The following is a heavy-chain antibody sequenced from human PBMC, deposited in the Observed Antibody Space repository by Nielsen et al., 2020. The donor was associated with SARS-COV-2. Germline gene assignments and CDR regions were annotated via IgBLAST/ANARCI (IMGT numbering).Heavy chain of an antibody. CDR3: ARRGYYGSGSYYNDYGMDV. Sequence: GESLKISCAASGFTFSSYDMHWVRQATGKGLEWVSAIGTAGDTYYPGSVKGRFTISRENAKNSLYLQMNSLRAGDTAVYYCARRGYYGSGSYYNDYGMDVWGQGTTVTVSS. CDR1: GFTFSSYD. V-gene: IGHV3-13*01. J-gene: IGHJ6*02. D-gene: IGHD3-10*01. CDR2: IGTAGDT.